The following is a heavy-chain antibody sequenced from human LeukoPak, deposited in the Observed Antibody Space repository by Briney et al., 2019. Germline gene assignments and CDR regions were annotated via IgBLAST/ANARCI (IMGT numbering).Heavy chain of an antibody. CDR1: GGSFSGYY. D-gene: IGHD5-18*01. J-gene: IGHJ4*02. CDR3: ARRTDTAMEFDY. Sequence: SETLSLTCAVYGGSFSGYYWSWIRQPPGKGLEWIGEINHSGSTNYNPSLKSRVTISVDTSKNQFSLKLSSVTAADTAVYYCARRTDTAMEFDYWGQGPLVTVSS. V-gene: IGHV4-34*01. CDR2: INHSGST.